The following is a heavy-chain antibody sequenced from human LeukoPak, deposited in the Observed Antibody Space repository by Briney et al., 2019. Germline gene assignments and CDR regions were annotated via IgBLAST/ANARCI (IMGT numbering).Heavy chain of an antibody. CDR2: ITYDGSTR. V-gene: IGHV3-30*03. J-gene: IGHJ5*01. CDR3: ARVRSNSQYASSGYYVDS. Sequence: PGGSLRLSCVGSGFTFNSYGMHWVRQAPGKGLQWVAAITYDGSTRYHAGSVKGRFAISSDNSKDTLYLHMNSLKIEDTATYYCARVRSNSQYASSGYYVDSWGQGTLVTVSS. D-gene: IGHD3-22*01. CDR1: GFTFNSYG.